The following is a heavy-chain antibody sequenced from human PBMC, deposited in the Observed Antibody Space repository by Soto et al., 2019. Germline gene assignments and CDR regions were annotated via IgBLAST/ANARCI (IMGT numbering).Heavy chain of an antibody. V-gene: IGHV3-9*01. CDR3: AKGAAPPVIVVVPDASGDAFDI. J-gene: IGHJ3*02. CDR2: ISWNSGSI. CDR1: GFTFDDYA. Sequence: EVQLVESGGGLVQPGRSLRLSCAASGFTFDDYAMHWVRQAPGKGLEWVSGISWNSGSIGYADSVKGRFTISRDNAKNALYLQIDSLRTEDTALYYCAKGAAPPVIVVVPDASGDAFDIWGQGTMVTVSS. D-gene: IGHD2-2*01.